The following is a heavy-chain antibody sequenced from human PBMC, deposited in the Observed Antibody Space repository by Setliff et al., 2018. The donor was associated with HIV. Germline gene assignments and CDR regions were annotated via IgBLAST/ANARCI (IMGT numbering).Heavy chain of an antibody. Sequence: GASVKVSCKTSGYTFTDYYIHWVRQAPGQGLQWMGWVNTNSGGTNSAQEFQGRVTMTGDTSISTAYMELTWLKPDDTAVYYCARNTPGIVPRRVGFDPWGQGTLVTVSS. J-gene: IGHJ5*02. V-gene: IGHV1-2*02. CDR2: VNTNSGGT. D-gene: IGHD1-26*01. CDR1: GYTFTDYY. CDR3: ARNTPGIVPRRVGFDP.